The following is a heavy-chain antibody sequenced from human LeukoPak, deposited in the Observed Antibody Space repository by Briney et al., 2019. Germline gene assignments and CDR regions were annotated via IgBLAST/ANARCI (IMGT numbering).Heavy chain of an antibody. J-gene: IGHJ6*03. Sequence: PSETLSLTCAVYGGSFSGYYWSWIRQPPGKGLEWIGEINHSGSTNYNPSLKSRVTISVDTSKNQFSLKLSSVTAADTAVYYCAREVRYFDWYQSNSDYYYYMDVWGKGTTVTISS. CDR1: GGSFSGYY. CDR2: INHSGST. CDR3: AREVRYFDWYQSNSDYYYYMDV. D-gene: IGHD3-9*01. V-gene: IGHV4-34*01.